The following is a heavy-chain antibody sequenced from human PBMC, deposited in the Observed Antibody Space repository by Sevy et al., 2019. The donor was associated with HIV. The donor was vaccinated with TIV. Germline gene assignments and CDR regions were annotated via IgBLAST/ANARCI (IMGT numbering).Heavy chain of an antibody. CDR1: GFTFSSYA. D-gene: IGHD6-13*01. CDR3: AKDRIAAAGYGMDV. Sequence: GGSLSLSCAASGFTFSSYAMSWFRQAPGKGLEWVPAISGSVGSTHYAETVKDWFPISRENSKNTLYLQMKSLRAEDTAVYYWAKDRIAAAGYGMDVWGQGTTVTAP. J-gene: IGHJ6*02. CDR2: ISGSVGST. V-gene: IGHV3-23*01.